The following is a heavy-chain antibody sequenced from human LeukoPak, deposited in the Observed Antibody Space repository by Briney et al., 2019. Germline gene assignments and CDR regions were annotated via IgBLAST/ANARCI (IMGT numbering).Heavy chain of an antibody. V-gene: IGHV4-59*08. CDR3: ATSHCSGGSCSDY. CDR2: IYYSGST. D-gene: IGHD2-15*01. J-gene: IGHJ4*02. CDR1: GGSISSYY. Sequence: SSETLSLTCTVSGGSISSYYWSWIRQPPGKGLEWIGYIYYSGSTNYNPSLKSRVTISVDTSKNQFSLKLSSVTAADTAVYYCATSHCSGGSCSDYWGQGTLVTVSS.